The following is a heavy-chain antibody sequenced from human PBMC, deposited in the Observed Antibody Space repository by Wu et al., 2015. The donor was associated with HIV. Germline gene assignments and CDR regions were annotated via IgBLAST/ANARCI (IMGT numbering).Heavy chain of an antibody. CDR3: ARGRRADAFDI. D-gene: IGHD5-24*01. CDR2: IYSSGIT. CDR1: GGSITNYY. Sequence: QVQLQESGPGLVKPLGALSLICSVSGGSITNYYWSWIRQPAGKGLEWIGRIYSSGITVYNPSLKSRVTMLVDTPNNQFSLKLSSVTAADTAVYFCARGRRADAFDIWGQGTLVTVSS. J-gene: IGHJ3*02. V-gene: IGHV4-4*07.